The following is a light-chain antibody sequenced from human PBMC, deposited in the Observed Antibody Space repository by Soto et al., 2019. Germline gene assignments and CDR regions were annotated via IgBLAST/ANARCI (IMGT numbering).Light chain of an antibody. CDR1: QSVSRW. J-gene: IGKJ4*01. CDR2: VAS. Sequence: DIQMTQSPSTLSASVGDRVTITCRASQSVSRWLAWYQQKPGKAPKLLIYVASTLQSGVPSRFSGSGSGTDFTLTISCLQSEDFATYYCQQYYSYPPLTFGGGTKGDIK. CDR3: QQYYSYPPLT. V-gene: IGKV1-5*01.